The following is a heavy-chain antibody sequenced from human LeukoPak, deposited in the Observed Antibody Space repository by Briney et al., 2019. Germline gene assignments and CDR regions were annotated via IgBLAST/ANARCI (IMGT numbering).Heavy chain of an antibody. CDR2: ISSSSSYI. CDR3: ARDELLDGSGSYRPFDY. J-gene: IGHJ4*02. D-gene: IGHD3-10*01. Sequence: GGSLRLSCTASGFTFSNYGMNWVRQAPGKGLEWVSSISSSSSYIYYADSVKGRFTISRDNAKNSLYLQMNSLRAEDTAVYYCARDELLDGSGSYRPFDYWGQGTLVTVSS. V-gene: IGHV3-21*01. CDR1: GFTFSNYG.